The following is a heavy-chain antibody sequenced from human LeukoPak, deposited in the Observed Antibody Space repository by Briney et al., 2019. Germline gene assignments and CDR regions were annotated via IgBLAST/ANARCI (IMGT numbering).Heavy chain of an antibody. Sequence: SETLSLTCAVYGGSFSGYYWSWIHQPPGKGLEWIGEINHSGSTNYNPSLKSRVTISVDTSKNQFSLKLSSVTAADTAVYYCARGAYSSSWHWYFDLWGRGTLVTVSS. CDR2: INHSGST. V-gene: IGHV4-34*01. CDR1: GGSFSGYY. CDR3: ARGAYSSSWHWYFDL. D-gene: IGHD6-13*01. J-gene: IGHJ2*01.